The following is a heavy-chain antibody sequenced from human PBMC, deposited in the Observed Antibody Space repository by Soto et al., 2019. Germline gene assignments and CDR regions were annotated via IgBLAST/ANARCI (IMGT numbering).Heavy chain of an antibody. CDR2: INAGNGNT. CDR3: ARLGISSCWFDTSYYYYGMDV. CDR1: GYTFTSYA. D-gene: IGHD6-19*01. V-gene: IGHV1-3*01. J-gene: IGHJ6*02. Sequence: QVQLVQSGAEVKKPGASVKVSCKASGYTFTSYAMHWVRQAPGQRLEWMGWINAGNGNTKYSQKFQGRVTITRDTSASTAYMELSSLRSEDTAVYYCARLGISSCWFDTSYYYYGMDVWGQGTTVTVSS.